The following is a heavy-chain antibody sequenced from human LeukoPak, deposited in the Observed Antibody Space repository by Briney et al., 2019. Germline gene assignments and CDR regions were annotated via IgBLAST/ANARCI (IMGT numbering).Heavy chain of an antibody. Sequence: GGSLRLSCTASGFTFGDYAMSWFRQAPGKGLEWVGFIRSKAYGGTTEYAASVKGRFTISRDDSKSIAYLQMNSLKTEDTAVYYCTRDLIIRYYYDSSGYSQGYWGQGTLVTVSS. J-gene: IGHJ4*02. CDR3: TRDLIIRYYYDSSGYSQGY. CDR2: IRSKAYGGTT. D-gene: IGHD3-22*01. V-gene: IGHV3-49*03. CDR1: GFTFGDYA.